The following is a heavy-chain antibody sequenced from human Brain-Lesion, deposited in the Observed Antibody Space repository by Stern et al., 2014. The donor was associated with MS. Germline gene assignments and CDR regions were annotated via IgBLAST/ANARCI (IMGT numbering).Heavy chain of an antibody. CDR3: AKDGPALVTNWFDP. Sequence: VQLLESGPEVKKPGSSVQVSCKASGGTFGTYPITWLLQPPGQGLEWMGRIIPIFGSPTYAQKFQGRVTITADRSTTTVYMKLSSLKSDDAAVYYCAKDGPALVTNWFDPWGRGTLVTVSS. V-gene: IGHV1-69*06. CDR1: GGTFGTYP. CDR2: IIPIFGSP. J-gene: IGHJ5*02. D-gene: IGHD5-18*01.